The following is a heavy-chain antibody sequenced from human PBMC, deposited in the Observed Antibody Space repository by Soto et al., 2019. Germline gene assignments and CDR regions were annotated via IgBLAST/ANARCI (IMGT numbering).Heavy chain of an antibody. D-gene: IGHD3-16*01. Sequence: SETLSLTCDVSSVSITSSNWWTWVRQPPGKGLEWLGKISHSGTVNYNATLRSRVTISVDKPKNQLSLKPMSVTAADTAVYYCARDYDVFDYWGPGILVTVSS. CDR1: SVSITSSNW. J-gene: IGHJ4*02. CDR2: ISHSGTV. CDR3: ARDYDVFDY. V-gene: IGHV4-4*02.